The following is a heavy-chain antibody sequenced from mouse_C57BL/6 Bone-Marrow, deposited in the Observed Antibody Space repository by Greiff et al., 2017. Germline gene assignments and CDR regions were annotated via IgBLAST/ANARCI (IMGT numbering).Heavy chain of an antibody. CDR2: INYDGSST. V-gene: IGHV5-16*01. Sequence: EVKLVESEGGLVQPGSSMKLSCTASGFTFSDYYMAWVRQVPEKGLEWVANINYDGSSTYYLDSLKSRFIISRDNAKNILYLQMSSLKSEDTATYYCARGGILLRGPYFDYWGQGTTLTVSS. J-gene: IGHJ2*01. CDR3: ARGGILLRGPYFDY. D-gene: IGHD1-1*01. CDR1: GFTFSDYY.